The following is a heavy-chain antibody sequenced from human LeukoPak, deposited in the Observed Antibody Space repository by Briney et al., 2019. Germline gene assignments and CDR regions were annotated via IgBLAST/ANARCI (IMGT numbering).Heavy chain of an antibody. Sequence: GGSLRLSCAASGFDFSAYGMNWVRQAPGKGLEWVSAIGGSGATIYYADSVRGRFTISRDNFKNTMYLQMSSLRAEDTAVYYYARRGSSSWSAFDVWGQGTMVTVSS. J-gene: IGHJ3*01. CDR1: GFDFSAYG. CDR3: ARRGSSSWSAFDV. V-gene: IGHV3-23*01. D-gene: IGHD6-13*01. CDR2: IGGSGATI.